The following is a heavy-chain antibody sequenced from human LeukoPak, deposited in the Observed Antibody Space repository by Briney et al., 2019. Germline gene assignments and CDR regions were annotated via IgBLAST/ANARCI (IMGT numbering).Heavy chain of an antibody. D-gene: IGHD3-10*01. J-gene: IGHJ3*02. CDR3: ARETYYYGSGRTARDAFDI. V-gene: IGHV3-21*01. CDR2: ISSSSSYI. Sequence: PGGSLRLSCAASGFTFSSYSMNWVRQAPGKGLEWVSSISSSSSYIYYADSVKGRFTISRDNAKNSLYLQMNSLRAEDTAVYYCARETYYYGSGRTARDAFDIWGQGTVVTVSS. CDR1: GFTFSSYS.